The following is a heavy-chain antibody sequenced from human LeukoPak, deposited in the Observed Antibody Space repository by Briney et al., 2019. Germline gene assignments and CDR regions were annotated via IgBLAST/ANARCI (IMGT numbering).Heavy chain of an antibody. V-gene: IGHV4-34*01. D-gene: IGHD6-6*01. CDR3: ARSIAAYDWFDP. J-gene: IGHJ5*02. Sequence: PSETLSLTCAVYGGSFSGYYWSWIRQPPGKGLEWIGEIYHSGSTNYNPSLKSRVTISVDKSKNQFSLKLSSVTAADTAVYYCARSIAAYDWFDPWGQGTLVTISS. CDR1: GGSFSGYY. CDR2: IYHSGST.